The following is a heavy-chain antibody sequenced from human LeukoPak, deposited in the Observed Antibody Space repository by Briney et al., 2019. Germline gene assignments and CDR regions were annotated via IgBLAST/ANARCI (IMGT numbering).Heavy chain of an antibody. V-gene: IGHV1-24*01. D-gene: IGHD5-18*01. Sequence: ASVKVSCKVSGYXLTELSIHWVRQAPGKGLEWMGGFDPEDGETIYAQKFQGRVTMTEDTSTDTAYMELSSLRSEDTAVYYCAASIQLWLHYFDYWGQGTLVTVSP. CDR1: GYXLTELS. CDR3: AASIQLWLHYFDY. CDR2: FDPEDGET. J-gene: IGHJ4*02.